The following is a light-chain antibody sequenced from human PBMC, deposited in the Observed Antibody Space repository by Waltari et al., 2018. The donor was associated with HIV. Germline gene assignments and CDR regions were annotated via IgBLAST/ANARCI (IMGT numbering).Light chain of an antibody. CDR1: SSNIGAGYD. Sequence: QSVLTQPPSVSGAPGQRVTISCTGNSSNIGAGYDVHGYQQLPGKAPKLLISDNTNRPSGVPDRFSGSKSGTSASLAITGLRAEDEADYYCQSYPASLTVSLIFGGGTRLTVL. J-gene: IGLJ2*01. CDR2: DNT. V-gene: IGLV1-40*01. CDR3: QSYPASLTVSLI.